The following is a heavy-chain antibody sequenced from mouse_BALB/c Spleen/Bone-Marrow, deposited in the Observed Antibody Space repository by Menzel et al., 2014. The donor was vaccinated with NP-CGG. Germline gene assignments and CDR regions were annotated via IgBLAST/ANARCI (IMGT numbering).Heavy chain of an antibody. CDR1: GYSIASDYA. D-gene: IGHD1-1*01. CDR2: IRYSGST. J-gene: IGHJ1*01. CDR3: ARSVVATRNFDV. Sequence: DVQLQESGPGLVKPSQSLSLTCTVTGYSIASDYAWNWIRQFPGNKLEWMGYIRYSGSTSYTPSLNSRISITRDTSKNQFFLQLNSVTTEDTATFYCARSVVATRNFDVWGAGTTVTVSS. V-gene: IGHV3-2*02.